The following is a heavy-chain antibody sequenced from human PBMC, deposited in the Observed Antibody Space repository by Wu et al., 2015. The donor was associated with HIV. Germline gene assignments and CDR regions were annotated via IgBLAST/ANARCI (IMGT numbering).Heavy chain of an antibody. CDR1: GYTFTDYY. D-gene: IGHD6-19*01. CDR3: ARDWQFHVVFAYFYMDV. CDR2: INPDSGDT. V-gene: IGHV1-2*02. J-gene: IGHJ6*03. Sequence: QVQLVQSGAEVQKSGASVKVSCKTSGYTFTDYYIHWVRQAPGQGLQWMGWINPDSGDTNYAETFKGRVTMTRDTSISTVYMVLTSLKFNDTAIYYCARDWQFHVVFAYFYMDVWGSGTTVIVSS.